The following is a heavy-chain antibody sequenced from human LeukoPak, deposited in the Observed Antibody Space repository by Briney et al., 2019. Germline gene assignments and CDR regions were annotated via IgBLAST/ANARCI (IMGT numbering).Heavy chain of an antibody. Sequence: GGSLRLSCAASGFTFSSYSMNWVRQAPGKGLEWVSSISSSSSYVYYADSVKGRFTISRDNAKNSLYLQMNSLRAEDTAVYYCARAERVQQLVYYYYYMDVWGKGTTVTVSS. CDR2: ISSSSSYV. D-gene: IGHD6-6*01. V-gene: IGHV3-21*01. J-gene: IGHJ6*03. CDR1: GFTFSSYS. CDR3: ARAERVQQLVYYYYYMDV.